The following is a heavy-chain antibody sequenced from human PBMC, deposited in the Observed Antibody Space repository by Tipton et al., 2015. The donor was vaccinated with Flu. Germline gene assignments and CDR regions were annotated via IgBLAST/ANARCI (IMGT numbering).Heavy chain of an antibody. CDR3: ARARGYCSGGHCYWYYLDY. CDR1: GGSIRSNSHY. J-gene: IGHJ4*02. CDR2: IYYSGSA. Sequence: TLSLTCTVSGGSIRSNSHYWGWIRQPPGKGLEWIGSIYYSGSAYYNPSLKSRVTISVDTSKNQFSLKLSSVTAADTAGYYCARARGYCSGGHCYWYYLDYWGQGTLVTVSS. V-gene: IGHV4-39*07. D-gene: IGHD2-15*01.